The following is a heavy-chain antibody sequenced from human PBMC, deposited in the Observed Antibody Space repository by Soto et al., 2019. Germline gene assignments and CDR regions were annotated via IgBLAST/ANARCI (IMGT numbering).Heavy chain of an antibody. CDR1: GYSFTSYW. Sequence: PGESLKISCKGSGYSFTSYWISWVRQMPGKGLAWMGRIDPSDSYTNYSPSFQGHVTISADKSISTAYLQWSSQQASGPTIYSFTSRFRSGWYYWGQGTLVTVSS. D-gene: IGHD6-19*01. V-gene: IGHV5-10-1*01. CDR3: TSRFRSGWYY. J-gene: IGHJ4*02. CDR2: IDPSDSYT.